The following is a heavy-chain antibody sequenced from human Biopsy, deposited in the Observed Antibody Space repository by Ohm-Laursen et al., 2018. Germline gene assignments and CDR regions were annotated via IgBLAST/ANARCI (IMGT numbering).Heavy chain of an antibody. D-gene: IGHD3-9*01. CDR1: GDSVSSNTVA. V-gene: IGHV6-1*01. CDR3: ARGRYAAFDI. CDR2: TIYRSKWSN. J-gene: IGHJ3*02. Sequence: SQTLSLTCAISGDSVSSNTVAWNWIRQSPSRGLEWLGRTIYRSKWSNDYAVSVKNRITIDPGTSKNQFSLQLNSVTPEDTAIYYCARGRYAAFDIWGQGTKVTISS.